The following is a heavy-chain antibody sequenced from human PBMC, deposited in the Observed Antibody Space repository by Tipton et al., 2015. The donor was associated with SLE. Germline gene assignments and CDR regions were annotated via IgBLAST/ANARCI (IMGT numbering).Heavy chain of an antibody. CDR1: GDSVRGSY. Sequence: TLSLTCTVSGDSVRGSYWSWIRQPPGKGLEWIASIYYSGGTYYNPSLKSRITISVDTSRNQFSLKLSSVTAADTAMYYCARANGSGSTTTFFDNWGQGTMVTVSS. J-gene: IGHJ4*02. D-gene: IGHD3-10*01. CDR2: IYYSGGT. CDR3: ARANGSGSTTTFFDN. V-gene: IGHV4-38-2*02.